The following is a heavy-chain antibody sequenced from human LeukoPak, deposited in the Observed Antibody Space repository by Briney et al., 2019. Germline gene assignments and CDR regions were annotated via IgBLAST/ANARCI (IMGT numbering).Heavy chain of an antibody. D-gene: IGHD6-13*01. Sequence: GGSLRLSCAASGFTFSSYGMPWVRQAPGKGLEWVAVIWYDGSNKYYADSVKGRFTISRDNSKNTLYLQMNSLRAEDTAVYYCARDRIAAAGSRWFDPWGQGTLVTVSS. V-gene: IGHV3-33*08. J-gene: IGHJ5*02. CDR3: ARDRIAAAGSRWFDP. CDR2: IWYDGSNK. CDR1: GFTFSSYG.